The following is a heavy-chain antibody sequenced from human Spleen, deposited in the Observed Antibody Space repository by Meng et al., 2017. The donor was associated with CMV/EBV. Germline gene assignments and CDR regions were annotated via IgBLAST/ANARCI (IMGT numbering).Heavy chain of an antibody. D-gene: IGHD3-3*01. CDR1: GASIRTNY. CDR2: ISYTGYI. J-gene: IGHJ6*02. CDR3: ARGRESGRTFWSGHYIVDV. Sequence: SETLSLTCTVSGASIRTNYWSWSRRPPGKGLEYIGSISYTGYIEYNPSLKGRVTISLDTSKNHFSLKLSSVTAADTAVYYCARGRESGRTFWSGHYIVDVWGQGTTVTVSS. V-gene: IGHV4-59*01.